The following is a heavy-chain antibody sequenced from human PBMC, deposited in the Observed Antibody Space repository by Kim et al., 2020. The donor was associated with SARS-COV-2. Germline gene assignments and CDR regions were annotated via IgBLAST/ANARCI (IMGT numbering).Heavy chain of an antibody. Sequence: GGSLRLSCAASGFTFSSYGMHWVRQAPGKGLEWVAVIWYDGSNKYYADSVKGRFTISRDNSKNTLYLQMNSLRAEDTAVYYCAKEGGYSSSWYGGTGYYFDYWGQGTLVTVSS. CDR3: AKEGGYSSSWYGGTGYYFDY. V-gene: IGHV3-33*06. CDR2: IWYDGSNK. J-gene: IGHJ4*02. CDR1: GFTFSSYG. D-gene: IGHD6-13*01.